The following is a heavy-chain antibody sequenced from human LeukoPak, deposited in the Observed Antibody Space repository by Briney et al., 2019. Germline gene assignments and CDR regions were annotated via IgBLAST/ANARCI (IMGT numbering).Heavy chain of an antibody. Sequence: ASVKVSCEVSGYTLTELSMHWVRQAPGKGLEWMGGFDPEDGETIYAQKFQGRVTMTEDTSTDTAYMELSSLRSEDTAVYYCATKTGVYTAKVFDYYYYYGMDVWGQGTTVTVSS. D-gene: IGHD5-18*01. CDR1: GYTLTELS. V-gene: IGHV1-24*01. CDR2: FDPEDGET. J-gene: IGHJ6*02. CDR3: ATKTGVYTAKVFDYYYYYGMDV.